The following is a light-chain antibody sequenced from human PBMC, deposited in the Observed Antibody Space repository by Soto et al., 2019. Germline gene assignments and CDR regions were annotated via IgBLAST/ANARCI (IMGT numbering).Light chain of an antibody. V-gene: IGKV3-20*01. CDR3: QQYGSSPRT. CDR2: GAS. J-gene: IGKJ1*01. CDR1: QSVSSSY. Sequence: EIVLTQSTGTLSLSQGERATLSCRASQSVSSSYLAWSQQKPDQAPRLLIYGASSTATGIPDTFSGSGSGRDFTLTSSRREPEDFAVYYCQQYGSSPRTFGQGTHVDIK.